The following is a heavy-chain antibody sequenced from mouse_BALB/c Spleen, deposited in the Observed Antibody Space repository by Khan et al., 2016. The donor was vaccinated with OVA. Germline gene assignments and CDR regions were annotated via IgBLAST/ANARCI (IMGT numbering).Heavy chain of an antibody. CDR1: GYTFTNYV. D-gene: IGHD2-3*01. Sequence: EVQLLESGPELVKPGASVKMSCKASGYTFTNYVMHWVKQKPGQGLEWIGYINPYNDGTKYNEKFKGKATLTSDKSSSTAYMELSSLTSEDSAVYYCERRGGGYYDNNSPPTIDYWGQGTSVTVSA. V-gene: IGHV1S136*01. CDR2: INPYNDGT. CDR3: ERRGGGYYDNNSPPTIDY. J-gene: IGHJ4*01.